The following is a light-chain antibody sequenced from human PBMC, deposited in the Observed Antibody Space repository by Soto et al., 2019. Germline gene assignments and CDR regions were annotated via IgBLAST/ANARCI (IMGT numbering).Light chain of an antibody. J-gene: IGKJ1*01. CDR1: QSISSW. CDR3: QQYNSYRRT. V-gene: IGKV1-5*03. Sequence: DIQTTQSPSTLSASVGDRVTITCRASQSISSWLAWYQQKPGKAPKLLIYKASSLESGVPSRFSGSGSGTEFALTISSLQPDDFATYYCQQYNSYRRTFGQGTKVEIK. CDR2: KAS.